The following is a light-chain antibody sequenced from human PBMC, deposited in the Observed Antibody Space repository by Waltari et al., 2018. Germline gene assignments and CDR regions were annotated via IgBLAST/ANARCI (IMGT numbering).Light chain of an antibody. CDR1: QSVGRA. CDR2: GAS. V-gene: IGKV3-20*01. Sequence: EIVLTQSPGTLSLSPGERATLSCWASQSVGRALAWYQQKRGQAPRLLIYGASTRASGIPDRFSGSGSGTDFSLTINRLEPEDCAVYYCQHYVRLPVTFVQGTKVEIK. J-gene: IGKJ1*01. CDR3: QHYVRLPVT.